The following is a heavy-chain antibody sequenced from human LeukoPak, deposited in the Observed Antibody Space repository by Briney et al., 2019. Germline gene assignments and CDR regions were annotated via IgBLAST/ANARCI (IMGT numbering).Heavy chain of an antibody. J-gene: IGHJ3*02. V-gene: IGHV1-8*01. CDR3: AFSSGWYEAFDI. D-gene: IGHD6-19*01. Sequence: ASVKVSCKASGYTFTSYDINWVRQATGQGLEWMGWMNPNSGNTGYAQKFQGRVTMTRNTSISTAYMELSSLRSEDTAAYYCAFSSGWYEAFDIWGQGTMVTVSS. CDR2: MNPNSGNT. CDR1: GYTFTSYD.